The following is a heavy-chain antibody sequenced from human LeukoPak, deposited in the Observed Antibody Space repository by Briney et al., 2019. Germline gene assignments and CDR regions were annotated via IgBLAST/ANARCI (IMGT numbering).Heavy chain of an antibody. V-gene: IGHV4-4*09. CDR1: GGSISSYY. CDR2: IYTSGST. Sequence: SETLSLTCTVSGGSISSYYWSWIRQPPGKGLEWIGYIYTSGSTNYNPSLKSQVTISVDTSQNQFSLKLSSVTAADTAVYYCAAHDYDFWSGYSPYYMDVWGKGTTVTVSS. D-gene: IGHD3-3*01. J-gene: IGHJ6*03. CDR3: AAHDYDFWSGYSPYYMDV.